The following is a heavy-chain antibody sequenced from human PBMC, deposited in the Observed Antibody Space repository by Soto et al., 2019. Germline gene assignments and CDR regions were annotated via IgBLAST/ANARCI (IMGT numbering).Heavy chain of an antibody. D-gene: IGHD6-13*01. Sequence: QVQLVESGGGVVQPGRSLRLSCAASGFTFSSYAMHWVRQAPGKGLEWVAVISYDGSNKYYADSVKGRFTISRDNSKNTLCLQMNSLRAEDTAVYYCARDIAAAGAYYYYGMDVWGQGTTVTVSS. CDR2: ISYDGSNK. J-gene: IGHJ6*02. CDR3: ARDIAAAGAYYYYGMDV. V-gene: IGHV3-30-3*01. CDR1: GFTFSSYA.